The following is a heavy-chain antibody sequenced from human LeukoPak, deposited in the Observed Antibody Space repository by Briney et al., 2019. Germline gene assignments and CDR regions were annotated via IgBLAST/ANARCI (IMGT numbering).Heavy chain of an antibody. V-gene: IGHV4-38-2*02. D-gene: IGHD3-10*01. CDR3: ARKYMVRGVIIGWFDP. CDR1: GYFISSGYY. J-gene: IGHJ5*02. Sequence: SETLSLTCTVSGYFISSGYYWGWIRQPPGKGLQWIGSIHHSGSTYYNPSLKSRVTISVDTSKNQFSLKLSSVTAADTAVYYCARKYMVRGVIIGWFDPWGQGTLVTVSS. CDR2: IHHSGST.